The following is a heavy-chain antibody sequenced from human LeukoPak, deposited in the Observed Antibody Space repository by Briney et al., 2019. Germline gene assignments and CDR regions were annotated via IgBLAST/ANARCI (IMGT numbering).Heavy chain of an antibody. Sequence: SETLSLTCAVYGGSFSGYYWSWIRQPPGKGLEWIGEINHSGSTNYNPSLKSRVTISVDTSKNQFSLKLSSVTAADTAVYYCARLLMDDGDSHPTWGQGTLVTVSS. D-gene: IGHD4-17*01. CDR1: GGSFSGYY. V-gene: IGHV4-34*01. CDR2: INHSGST. J-gene: IGHJ5*02. CDR3: ARLLMDDGDSHPT.